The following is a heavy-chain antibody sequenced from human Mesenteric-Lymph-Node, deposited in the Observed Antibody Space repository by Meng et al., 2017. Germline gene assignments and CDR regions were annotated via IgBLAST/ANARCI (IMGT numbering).Heavy chain of an antibody. CDR2: ISFDGTNK. V-gene: IGHV3-30-3*01. CDR3: ARDMMD. Sequence: GESLKISCAASGSTFSGYAMQWVRQSPGKGLEWVAVISFDGTNKYYADSVKGRFTISRDNSRNTLYLQMDSLRVDDTAMYYCARDMMDLGQGTLVTVSS. D-gene: IGHD3-16*01. CDR1: GSTFSGYA. J-gene: IGHJ4*02.